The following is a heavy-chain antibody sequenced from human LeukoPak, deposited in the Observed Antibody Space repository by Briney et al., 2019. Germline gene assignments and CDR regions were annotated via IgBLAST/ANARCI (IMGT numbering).Heavy chain of an antibody. CDR2: IYYSGST. Sequence: SETLSLTCTVSGGSISSYYWSWIRQPPGKGLEWIGYIYYSGSTNYNPSLKSRVTISVDTSKNQFSLKLSSVTAADTAVYYCARAYGDIDYWGQGNLVTVSS. D-gene: IGHD4-17*01. V-gene: IGHV4-59*01. CDR3: ARAYGDIDY. J-gene: IGHJ4*02. CDR1: GGSISSYY.